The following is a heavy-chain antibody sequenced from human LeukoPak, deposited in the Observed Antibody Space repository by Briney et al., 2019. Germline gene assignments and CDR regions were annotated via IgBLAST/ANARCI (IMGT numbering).Heavy chain of an antibody. V-gene: IGHV4-59*01. Sequence: EPSETLSLTCTVSGGSISSYYWSWIRQPPGKGLEWIGYIYYSGSTNYNPSLKSRVTISVDTSKNQFSLKLNSVTAADTAVYYCARDPRGGTSRDNRFDPWGQGTLVTVSS. CDR3: ARDPRGGTSRDNRFDP. D-gene: IGHD1-1*01. CDR2: IYYSGST. CDR1: GGSISSYY. J-gene: IGHJ5*02.